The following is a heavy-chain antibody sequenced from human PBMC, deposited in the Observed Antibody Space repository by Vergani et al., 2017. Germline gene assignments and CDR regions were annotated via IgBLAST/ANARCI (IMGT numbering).Heavy chain of an antibody. CDR2: MNPNSGNT. CDR3: ARPNWNFYGMDV. CDR1: GYTFTSYD. V-gene: IGHV1-8*01. J-gene: IGHJ6*02. D-gene: IGHD1-1*01. Sequence: QVQLVQSGAEVKKPGASVKVSCKASGYTFTSYDINWVRQATGQGLEWMGWMNPNSGNTGYAQKFQGRVTMTRNTSISTAYMELSRLRSDDTAVYYCARPNWNFYGMDVWGQGTTVTVSS.